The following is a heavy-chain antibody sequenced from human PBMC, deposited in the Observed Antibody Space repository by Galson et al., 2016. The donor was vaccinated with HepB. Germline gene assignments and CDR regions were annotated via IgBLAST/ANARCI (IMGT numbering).Heavy chain of an antibody. CDR2: INPSGGTT. CDR1: GYTFTSYY. Sequence: SVKVSCKASGYTFTSYYMHWVRQAPGQGLEWMGIINPSGGTTTYAQKFQGRVTMTWDTSTRTVYMELRSMGSEDTAIYYCAREQGFGEDNWGQGSLVTVSS. CDR3: AREQGFGEDN. D-gene: IGHD3-10*01. J-gene: IGHJ4*02. V-gene: IGHV1-46*01.